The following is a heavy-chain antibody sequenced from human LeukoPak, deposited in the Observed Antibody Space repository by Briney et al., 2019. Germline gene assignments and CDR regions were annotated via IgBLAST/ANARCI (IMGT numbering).Heavy chain of an antibody. D-gene: IGHD5-12*01. J-gene: IGHJ5*02. CDR2: IYYSGST. Sequence: PSETLSLTCTVSGGSISSSSYYWGWIRQPPGKGLEWIGSIYYSGSTYYNPSLKSRVTISVDTSKNQFSLKLSSVTAADTAVYYCANLSYSGYDFWHNWFDPWGQGTLVTVSS. CDR1: GGSISSSSYY. CDR3: ANLSYSGYDFWHNWFDP. V-gene: IGHV4-39*01.